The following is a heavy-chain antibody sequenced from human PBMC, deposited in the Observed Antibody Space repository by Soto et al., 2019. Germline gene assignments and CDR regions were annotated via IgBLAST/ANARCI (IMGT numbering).Heavy chain of an antibody. Sequence: GGSLRLSCAASGFTFSSYAMSWVRQAPGKGLEWVSAISGSGGSTYYADSVKGRFTISRDNSKNTLYLQMNSLRAEDTAVYYCAKVAMDYDFWSTRPHFSFGAFDIWGQGTMVTVSS. CDR2: ISGSGGST. J-gene: IGHJ3*02. D-gene: IGHD3-3*01. CDR3: AKVAMDYDFWSTRPHFSFGAFDI. V-gene: IGHV3-23*01. CDR1: GFTFSSYA.